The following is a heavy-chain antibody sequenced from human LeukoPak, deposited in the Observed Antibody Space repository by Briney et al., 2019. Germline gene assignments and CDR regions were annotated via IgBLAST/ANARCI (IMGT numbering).Heavy chain of an antibody. CDR3: AKAPGPYSGSYWGYFDY. J-gene: IGHJ4*02. CDR1: GFTFSSYG. Sequence: PGRSLRLSCAASGFTFSSYGMHWVRQAPGKGLEWVAVISYDGSNKYYADSVKGRFTISRDNSKNTLYLQMNSLRAEDTAVYYCAKAPGPYSGSYWGYFDYWGQGTLVTVSS. D-gene: IGHD1-26*01. V-gene: IGHV3-30*18. CDR2: ISYDGSNK.